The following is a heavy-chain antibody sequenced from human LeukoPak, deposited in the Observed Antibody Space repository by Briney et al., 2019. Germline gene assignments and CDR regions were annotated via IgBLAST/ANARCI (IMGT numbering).Heavy chain of an antibody. Sequence: GGSLRLSCAASGFTFSSYSMNWVRQAPGKGLEWVSSISSSSSYIYYADSVKGRFTISRDNAKNSLYLQMNSLRAEDTAVYYCARLDGYNPDWFDPWGQGTLVTVSS. J-gene: IGHJ5*02. CDR2: ISSSSSYI. D-gene: IGHD5-24*01. CDR3: ARLDGYNPDWFDP. CDR1: GFTFSSYS. V-gene: IGHV3-21*01.